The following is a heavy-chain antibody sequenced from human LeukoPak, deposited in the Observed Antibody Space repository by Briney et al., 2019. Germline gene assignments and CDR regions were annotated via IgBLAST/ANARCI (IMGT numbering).Heavy chain of an antibody. CDR3: VKNYDSRIYSTLAY. V-gene: IGHV3-23*01. CDR2: ISGSGDSI. Sequence: GGSLRLSWAASGFTFSSYAMRWVRQAPGKGLEWVSVISGSGDSIYYADSVQGRFTISRDNSKNTVYLQMNSLRAGDTAVYYCVKNYDSRIYSTLAYWGQGTLVTVSS. J-gene: IGHJ4*02. D-gene: IGHD3-22*01. CDR1: GFTFSSYA.